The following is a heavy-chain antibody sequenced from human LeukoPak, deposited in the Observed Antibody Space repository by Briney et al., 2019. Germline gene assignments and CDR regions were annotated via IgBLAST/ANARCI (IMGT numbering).Heavy chain of an antibody. D-gene: IGHD3-10*01. CDR2: IYYSVST. CDR1: GGSISSSSFY. Sequence: PSETLSLTCTVSGGSISSSSFYWGWIRQPPGKGLEWIGIIYYSVSTYYNPSLKSRVTISVDTSKNQFSLKLSSVTAADTAVYYCARNLGYYGSGIIQGGWFDPWGQGTLVTVSS. V-gene: IGHV4-39*07. CDR3: ARNLGYYGSGIIQGGWFDP. J-gene: IGHJ5*02.